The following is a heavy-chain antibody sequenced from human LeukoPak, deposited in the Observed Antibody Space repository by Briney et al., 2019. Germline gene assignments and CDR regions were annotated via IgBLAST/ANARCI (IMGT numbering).Heavy chain of an antibody. J-gene: IGHJ3*02. CDR2: ISSSSSYI. D-gene: IGHD3-22*01. Sequence: GGSLRLSCAASGFTFSSYSMNWVRQAPGKGLEWVSSISSSSSYIYYADSVKGRFTISRDSAKNSLYLQMNSLRAEDTAVYYCARHLTVGYYDSSGPRNDAFDIWGQGTMVTVSS. CDR3: ARHLTVGYYDSSGPRNDAFDI. V-gene: IGHV3-21*01. CDR1: GFTFSSYS.